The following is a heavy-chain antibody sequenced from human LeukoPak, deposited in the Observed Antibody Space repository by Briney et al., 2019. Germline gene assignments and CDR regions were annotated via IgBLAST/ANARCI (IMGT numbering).Heavy chain of an antibody. CDR3: ARQGVPAAPFDY. J-gene: IGHJ4*02. V-gene: IGHV4-59*01. D-gene: IGHD2-2*01. CDR1: GGSISRFY. Sequence: SETLSLTCTVSGGSISRFYWSWIRQPPGKGLEWIGYIYYSGSTKYNPALKSRVTISVDTSKNQFSLQLSSVTAADTAVYYCARQGVPAAPFDYWGQGTLVTVSS. CDR2: IYYSGST.